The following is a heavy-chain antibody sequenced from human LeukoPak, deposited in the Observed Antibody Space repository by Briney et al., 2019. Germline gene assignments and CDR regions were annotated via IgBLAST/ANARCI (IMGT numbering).Heavy chain of an antibody. Sequence: PSETLSLTCTVSGGSISSSSYYWGWIRQPPGKGLEWIGSIYYSGSTYYNPSLKSRDTITVDTYKNLSSLKLSSVTAADTAVYYCAGSRGVGSIHLRDYYYYYVDVWGKGTMVTVSS. CDR3: AGSRGVGSIHLRDYYYYYVDV. V-gene: IGHV4-39*01. CDR2: IYYSGST. CDR1: GGSISSSSYY. J-gene: IGHJ6*03. D-gene: IGHD1-26*01.